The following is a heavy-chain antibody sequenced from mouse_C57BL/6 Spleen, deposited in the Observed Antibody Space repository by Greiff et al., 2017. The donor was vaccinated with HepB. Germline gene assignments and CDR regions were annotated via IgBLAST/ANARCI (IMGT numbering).Heavy chain of an antibody. V-gene: IGHV1-80*01. CDR3: ARKLGPPYFDY. CDR2: IYPGDGDT. J-gene: IGHJ2*01. Sequence: QVQLKESGAELVKPGASVKISCKASGYAFSSYWMNWVKQRPGKGLEWIGQIYPGDGDTNYNGKFKGKATLTADKSSSTAYMQLSSLTSEDSAVYFCARKLGPPYFDYWGQGTTLTVSS. CDR1: GYAFSSYW. D-gene: IGHD4-1*01.